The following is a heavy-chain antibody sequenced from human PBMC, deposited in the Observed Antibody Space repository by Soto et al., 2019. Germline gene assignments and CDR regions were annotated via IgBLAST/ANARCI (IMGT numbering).Heavy chain of an antibody. J-gene: IGHJ5*02. Sequence: QVQLVGSGGGVVQPGRSLRLSCAASGFSFSSHGMHWVRQAPGKGLEWLAVISYDGNNKYYADSVKGRFSISRDNYKNTLYLQMNSLRAEDTAVYYCAKDHLPTTITTPWFDPWGQGTLVTVSS. V-gene: IGHV3-30*18. CDR2: ISYDGNNK. CDR1: GFSFSSHG. CDR3: AKDHLPTTITTPWFDP. D-gene: IGHD4-17*01.